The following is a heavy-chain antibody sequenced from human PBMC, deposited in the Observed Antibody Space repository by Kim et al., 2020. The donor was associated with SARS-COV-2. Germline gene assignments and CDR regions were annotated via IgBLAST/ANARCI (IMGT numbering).Heavy chain of an antibody. J-gene: IGHJ4*02. CDR3: ARGGGGVVTSYYFDY. D-gene: IGHD3-3*01. Sequence: SVTLSLTCTVSGDSVSSENYYWSWIRQPPGKGLEWIAYIYYTGGADYNPSLKSRVTISIDTSKNQFSLKLSSVTAADTAVYYCARGGGGVVTSYYFDYWGQGTLVTVSS. CDR2: IYYTGGA. V-gene: IGHV4-61*01. CDR1: GDSVSSENYY.